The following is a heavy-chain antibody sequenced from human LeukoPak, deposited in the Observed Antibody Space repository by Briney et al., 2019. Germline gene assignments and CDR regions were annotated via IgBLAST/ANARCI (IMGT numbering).Heavy chain of an antibody. CDR3: ARGEYSSIWYADL. Sequence: GRSLRLSCAASGFTFSRHAMHWVRQAPGKGLEWVAIISKDSKNEYYADVVKGRFTISRDNSKNTPYLQMNSLRAEDTTVYYCARGEYSSIWYADLWGQGTLVTVSS. CDR2: ISKDSKNE. J-gene: IGHJ5*02. CDR1: GFTFSRHA. D-gene: IGHD6-13*01. V-gene: IGHV3-30*04.